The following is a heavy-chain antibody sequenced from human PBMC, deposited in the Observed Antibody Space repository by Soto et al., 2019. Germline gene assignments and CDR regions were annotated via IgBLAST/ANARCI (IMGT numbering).Heavy chain of an antibody. D-gene: IGHD5-12*01. J-gene: IGHJ6*02. V-gene: IGHV3-30*18. CDR2: ISYDGSNK. CDR3: AKEGGVATPELGIYGMDV. CDR1: GFTFSSYG. Sequence: GGSLRLSCAASGFTFSSYGMHWVRQAPGKGLEWVAVISYDGSNKYYADSVKGRFTISRDNSKNTLYLQMNSLRAEDTAVYYCAKEGGVATPELGIYGMDVWGQGTTVTVSS.